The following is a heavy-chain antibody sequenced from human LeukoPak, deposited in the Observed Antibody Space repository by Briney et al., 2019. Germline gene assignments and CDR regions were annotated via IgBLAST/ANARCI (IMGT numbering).Heavy chain of an antibody. D-gene: IGHD5-18*01. V-gene: IGHV3-30*03. Sequence: PGMSLRLSCAASGFTFSGHAMHWVRQAPGKGLELLAHISHDGSYQYHVDSVKGRFTISRDNSENIVYLQMNNLRVEDTAVYYCAGRPTGYSSGYIHWGQGTLVTVSS. CDR1: GFTFSGHA. CDR3: AGRPTGYSSGYIH. CDR2: ISHDGSYQ. J-gene: IGHJ4*02.